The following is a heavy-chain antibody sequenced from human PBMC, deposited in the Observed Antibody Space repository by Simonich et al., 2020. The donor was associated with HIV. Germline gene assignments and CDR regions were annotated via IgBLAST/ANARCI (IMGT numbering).Heavy chain of an antibody. CDR3: ARLTAGGLGEYFQH. Sequence: QVQLQQWGAGLLKPSETLSLTCAVYGGSFSGYYWSWIRQPPGKGLEWIGEINHRGSTNYNPSLKRRVTISVDTSKNQFSLKLSSVTAADTAVYYCARLTAGGLGEYFQHWGQGTLVTVSS. V-gene: IGHV4-34*01. D-gene: IGHD6-13*01. CDR1: GGSFSGYY. CDR2: INHRGST. J-gene: IGHJ1*01.